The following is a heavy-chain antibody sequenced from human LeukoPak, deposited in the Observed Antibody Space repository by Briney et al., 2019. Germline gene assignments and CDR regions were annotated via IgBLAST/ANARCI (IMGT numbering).Heavy chain of an antibody. D-gene: IGHD1-26*01. Sequence: GGSLRLSCAASGFTFRNYYMTWIRQAPGKGLELFSYISASGDTIYYGDSVRGRFTISRDNAKNSLYLDMNTLKAEDTAVYYCARDPSWEILSYFDYWGQGTLVTVSS. J-gene: IGHJ4*02. V-gene: IGHV3-11*04. CDR3: ARDPSWEILSYFDY. CDR2: ISASGDTI. CDR1: GFTFRNYY.